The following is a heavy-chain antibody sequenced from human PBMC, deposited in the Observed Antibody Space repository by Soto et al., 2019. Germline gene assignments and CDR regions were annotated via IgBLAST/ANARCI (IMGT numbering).Heavy chain of an antibody. Sequence: GESLKISCKGSGYSFTSYWIGWVRQMPGKGLEWMGIIYPGDSDTRYSPSFQGQVTISADKSISTAYLQWSSLKASDTAMYYCARHPDIVVVPAALAGWDTDYGMDVWGQGTTVTVSS. J-gene: IGHJ6*02. CDR1: GYSFTSYW. V-gene: IGHV5-51*01. CDR2: IYPGDSDT. CDR3: ARHPDIVVVPAALAGWDTDYGMDV. D-gene: IGHD2-2*01.